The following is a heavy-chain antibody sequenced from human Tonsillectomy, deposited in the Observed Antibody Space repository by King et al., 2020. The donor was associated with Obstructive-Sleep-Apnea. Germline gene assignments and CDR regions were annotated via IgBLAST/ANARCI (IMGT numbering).Heavy chain of an antibody. V-gene: IGHV5-10-1*03. Sequence: VQLVESGAEVKKPGESLRISCKGSGDSFTSYWISWVRQMPGKGLEWMGRIDPSDSYTNYSPSFQGHVTISADKSISTAYLQWSSLKASDTAMYYCASPSSSSDYYYYGMDVWGQGTTVTVSS. CDR1: GDSFTSYW. CDR3: ASPSSSSDYYYYGMDV. CDR2: IDPSDSYT. J-gene: IGHJ6*02. D-gene: IGHD6-6*01.